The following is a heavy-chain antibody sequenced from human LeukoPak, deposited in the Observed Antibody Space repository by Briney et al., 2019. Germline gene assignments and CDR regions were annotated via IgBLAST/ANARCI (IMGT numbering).Heavy chain of an antibody. CDR3: ARHLIGGWSYHH. Sequence: PGGSLRLSCVVSGFTFSSHGMHWVRQAPGKGLEWVAWVSVIANGGSEVAYADSVKGRLTISRDNSKNPVDLRMNSLKTEDTAVYYCARHLIGGWSYHHWGQGTLVAVS. D-gene: IGHD3-16*02. J-gene: IGHJ5*02. CDR2: IANGGSEV. V-gene: IGHV3-30*06. CDR1: GFTFSSHG.